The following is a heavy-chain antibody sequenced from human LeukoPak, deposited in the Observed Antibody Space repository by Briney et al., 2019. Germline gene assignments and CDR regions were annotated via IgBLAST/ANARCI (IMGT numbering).Heavy chain of an antibody. V-gene: IGHV1-69*06. Sequence: PVKVSCKASGGTFSSYAISWVRQAPGQGLEWMGGIIPIFGTANYAQKFRGRVTITADKSTSTAYMELSSLRSEDTAVYYCARGGNRSMDPDDAFDIWGQGTMVTVSS. CDR2: IIPIFGTA. CDR1: GGTFSSYA. J-gene: IGHJ3*02. CDR3: ARGGNRSMDPDDAFDI. D-gene: IGHD4-23*01.